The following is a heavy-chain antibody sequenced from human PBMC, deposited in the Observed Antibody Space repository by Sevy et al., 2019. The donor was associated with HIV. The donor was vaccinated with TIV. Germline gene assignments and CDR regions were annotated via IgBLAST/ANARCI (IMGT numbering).Heavy chain of an antibody. CDR3: AKDSSIAARPPYYGMDV. V-gene: IGHV3-23*01. CDR2: ISGSGGST. CDR1: GFTFSSYA. D-gene: IGHD6-6*01. Sequence: GGSLRLSCAASGFTFSSYAMSWVRQAPGKGLEWVSAISGSGGSTYYADSVKGRFTSSRDNSKNTMYLQMNSLRAEDTAVYYCAKDSSIAARPPYYGMDVWGQGTTVTVSS. J-gene: IGHJ6*02.